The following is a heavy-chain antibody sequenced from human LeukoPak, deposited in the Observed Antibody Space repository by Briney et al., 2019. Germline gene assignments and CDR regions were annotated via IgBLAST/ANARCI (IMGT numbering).Heavy chain of an antibody. CDR3: ARVGIAAAGYYYYGMDV. CDR1: GGSFSGYY. V-gene: IGHV4-34*01. Sequence: PAETLSLTRAVCGGSFSGYYWSWVRQPPGKGGEGIGEINDSVSTNYIPSLKGGVAISVDTSKNQFSLKLSSVTAADTAVYYCARVGIAAAGYYYYGMDVWGQGTTVTVSS. D-gene: IGHD6-13*01. CDR2: INDSVST. J-gene: IGHJ6*02.